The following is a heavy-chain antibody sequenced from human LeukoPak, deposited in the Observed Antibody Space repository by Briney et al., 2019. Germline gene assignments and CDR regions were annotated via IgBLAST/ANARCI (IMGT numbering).Heavy chain of an antibody. Sequence: ASVKVSCKASGYTFSTYPMNWVRQAPGQGLEWMGWINTNTGSPTYAHGLTGRFVLSLDTSVSTAFLQINSLKAEDTALYYCVRGIDTTGYFNYWGQGTLVTVSS. V-gene: IGHV7-4-1*02. CDR1: GYTFSTYP. CDR3: VRGIDTTGYFNY. CDR2: INTNTGSP. J-gene: IGHJ4*02. D-gene: IGHD3-22*01.